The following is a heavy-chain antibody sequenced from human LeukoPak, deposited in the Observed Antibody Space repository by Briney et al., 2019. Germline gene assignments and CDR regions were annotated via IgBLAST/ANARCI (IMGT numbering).Heavy chain of an antibody. CDR2: INPSGGST. CDR3: ARALRPHYHDSSGYYYERFDY. J-gene: IGHJ4*02. V-gene: IGHV1-46*01. D-gene: IGHD3-22*01. CDR1: GYTFTSYY. Sequence: ASVKVSCKASGYTFTSYYMHWVRQAPGQGLEWMGIINPSGGSTSYAQKFQGRVTMTRDTSTSTVYMELSSLRSEDTAVYYCARALRPHYHDSSGYYYERFDYWGQGTLVTVSS.